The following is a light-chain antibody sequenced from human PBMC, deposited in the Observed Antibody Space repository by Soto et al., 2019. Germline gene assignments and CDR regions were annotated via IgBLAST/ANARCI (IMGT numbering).Light chain of an antibody. V-gene: IGKV3-11*01. Sequence: EVVLTQSPATLSLSPGERATLSCRASQSIRTSLAWYQQKPGQAPRLVIFDASNRATGVPARFSGSGSGTEFTLTITSLQSEDFAVYYCQQYSNWPQWTFGQGTKVDI. J-gene: IGKJ1*01. CDR3: QQYSNWPQWT. CDR2: DAS. CDR1: QSIRTS.